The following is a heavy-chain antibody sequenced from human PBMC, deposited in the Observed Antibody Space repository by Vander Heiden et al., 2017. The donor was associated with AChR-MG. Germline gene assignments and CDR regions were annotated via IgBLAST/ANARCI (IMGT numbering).Heavy chain of an antibody. Sequence: EVQLLESGGGLVQPGGSLRLSCAAPGFNFGSYAMSWVRQAPGRGLEWGSAIRGSGGSTYYADSLKGRFTISRDNSKNTLYLQMNSLRAEDTAVYYCAKADTEWLDYGMDVWGQGTTVTVSS. V-gene: IGHV3-23*01. CDR2: IRGSGGST. J-gene: IGHJ6*02. CDR3: AKADTEWLDYGMDV. D-gene: IGHD3-3*01. CDR1: GFNFGSYA.